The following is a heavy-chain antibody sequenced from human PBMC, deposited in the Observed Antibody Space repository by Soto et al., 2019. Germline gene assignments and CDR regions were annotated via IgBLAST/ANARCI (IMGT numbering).Heavy chain of an antibody. V-gene: IGHV3-48*03. CDR1: LFTFGSYG. Sequence: SCAASLFTFGSYGMVWVRQAPGKGLEWISYISNIGTSIYYADSVKGRFTISRDNGKNSLYLQMDSLRADDTAVYYCARNGGGLGVWGQGTTVTVSS. CDR3: ARNGGGLGV. D-gene: IGHD3-10*01. CDR2: ISNIGTSI. J-gene: IGHJ6*02.